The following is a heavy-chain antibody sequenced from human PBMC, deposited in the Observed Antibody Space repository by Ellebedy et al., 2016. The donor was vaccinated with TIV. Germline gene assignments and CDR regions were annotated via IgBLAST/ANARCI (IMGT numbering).Heavy chain of an antibody. Sequence: SETLSLXXAVYGGSFSGYYWSWIRQPPGKGLEWIGEINHSGSTNYNPSLKSRVTISVDTSKNQFSLKLSSVTAADTAVYYCARGSDISVLAAAGSMDVWGQGTTVTVSS. CDR3: ARGSDISVLAAAGSMDV. CDR1: GGSFSGYY. J-gene: IGHJ6*02. CDR2: INHSGST. D-gene: IGHD6-13*01. V-gene: IGHV4-34*01.